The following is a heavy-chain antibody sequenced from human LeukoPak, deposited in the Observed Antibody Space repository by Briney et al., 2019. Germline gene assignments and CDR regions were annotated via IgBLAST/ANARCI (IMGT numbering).Heavy chain of an antibody. CDR1: GIRGRELY. Sequence: GSLRISRSVSGIRGRELYIGWVRQASGKGPEWVGLIRDSGEAFYADFVRGRFAISRDESENTLYLQMNSLRVEDTAVYFCARDRAALQDWVEFDPWGQGTPVIVSS. V-gene: IGHV3-66*03. CDR2: IRDSGEA. J-gene: IGHJ5*02. CDR3: ARDRAALQDWVEFDP. D-gene: IGHD3/OR15-3a*01.